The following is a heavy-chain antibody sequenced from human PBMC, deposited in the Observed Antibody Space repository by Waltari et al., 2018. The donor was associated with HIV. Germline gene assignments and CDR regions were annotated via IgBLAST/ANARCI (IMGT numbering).Heavy chain of an antibody. V-gene: IGHV3-7*04. D-gene: IGHD3-10*01. J-gene: IGHJ4*02. Sequence: EVQLVESGGGLVQPGGSLRLSCAASGFTFSSYWMSWVRQAPGKGVEWVANKKKDGSEKYYVDSVNCRCTISRDNAENSLYLQMNSLRAEDTAVYYCARGGFYGSGSKVNWGQGTLVTVSS. CDR2: KKKDGSEK. CDR3: ARGGFYGSGSKVN. CDR1: GFTFSSYW.